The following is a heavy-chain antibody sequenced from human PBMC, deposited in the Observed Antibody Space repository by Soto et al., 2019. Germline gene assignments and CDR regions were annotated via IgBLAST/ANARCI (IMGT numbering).Heavy chain of an antibody. CDR3: ARRANYGSGSYSKYYFDY. D-gene: IGHD3-10*01. Sequence: PSETLSLTCTVSGGSISSSSYYWGWIRQPPGKGLEWIGSIYYSGSTYYNPSLKSRVTISVDTSKNQFSLKLSSVTAADTAVYYCARRANYGSGSYSKYYFDYWGQGTLVTVSS. CDR1: GGSISSSSYY. J-gene: IGHJ4*02. CDR2: IYYSGST. V-gene: IGHV4-39*01.